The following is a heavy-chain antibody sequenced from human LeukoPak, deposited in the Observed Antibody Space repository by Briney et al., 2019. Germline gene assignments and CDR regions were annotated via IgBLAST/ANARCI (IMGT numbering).Heavy chain of an antibody. CDR1: GGSISSSNW. V-gene: IGHV4-4*02. J-gene: IGHJ3*02. CDR3: ARRYCSGGSCYPGAFDI. CDR2: IYHSGST. D-gene: IGHD2-15*01. Sequence: SETLSLTCAVSGGSISSSNWWSWVRQPPGKGLEWIGEIYHSGSTNYNPSLKSRVTISVDKSKNQFSLKLSSVTAADTAVYYCARRYCSGGSCYPGAFDIWGQGTMVTVSS.